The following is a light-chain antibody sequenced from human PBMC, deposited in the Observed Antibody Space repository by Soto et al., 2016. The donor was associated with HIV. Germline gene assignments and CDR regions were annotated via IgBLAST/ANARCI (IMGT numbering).Light chain of an antibody. J-gene: IGKJ3*01. CDR1: QGISDY. CDR2: AAS. V-gene: IGKV1-27*01. Sequence: DIQMTQSPSSLSASVGDRVTITCRASQGISDYLAWYQLKPGKAPKLLIYAASTLQAGVPSRFSGSGSGTDFTLTISSLQPEDGAIYFCQKYNSDPRNTFGPGPKWMSN. CDR3: QKYNSDPRNT.